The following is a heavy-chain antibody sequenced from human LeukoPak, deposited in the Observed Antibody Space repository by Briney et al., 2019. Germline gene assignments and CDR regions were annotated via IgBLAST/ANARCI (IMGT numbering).Heavy chain of an antibody. CDR1: GFTFSGSA. CDR3: ARLLYDRNRYFPDY. V-gene: IGHV3-73*01. Sequence: GGSLRLSCAASGFTFSGSAIHWVRQASGKGLEWVGRIRSKANSYATSSAASVKGRFTISRDDSKNTAYLQMSSLKTEDTAVYFCARLLYDRNRYFPDYWGQGTLVTVSS. J-gene: IGHJ4*02. D-gene: IGHD3-22*01. CDR2: IRSKANSYAT.